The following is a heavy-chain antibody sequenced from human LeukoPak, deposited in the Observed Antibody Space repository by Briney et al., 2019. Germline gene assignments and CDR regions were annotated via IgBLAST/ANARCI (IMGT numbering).Heavy chain of an antibody. D-gene: IGHD3-16*01. CDR1: GGSISSGGYY. CDR2: IYYSGST. V-gene: IGHV4-31*03. J-gene: IGHJ6*02. Sequence: PSETLSLTCTVSGGSISSGGYYWSWIRQHPGKGLEWIGYIYYSGSTYYNPSLKSRVTISVDTSKNQFSLKLSSVTAADTAVYYCASGRGSYFYYYGMDVWGQGTTVTVSS. CDR3: ASGRGSYFYYYGMDV.